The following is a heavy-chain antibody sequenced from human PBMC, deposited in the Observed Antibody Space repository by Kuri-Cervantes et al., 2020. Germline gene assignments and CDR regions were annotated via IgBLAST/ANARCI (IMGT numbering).Heavy chain of an antibody. CDR3: ARQRALVVVVANDAFDI. V-gene: IGHV5-51*01. CDR1: GYSFTSYW. D-gene: IGHD2-15*01. J-gene: IGHJ3*02. Sequence: GESLKISCKGSGYSFTSYWIGWVRQRPGKGLEWMGIIYPGDSDTRYSPSFQGQVTISADKSISTAYLQWSSLKASDTAMYYCARQRALVVVVANDAFDIWGQGTMVTVSS. CDR2: IYPGDSDT.